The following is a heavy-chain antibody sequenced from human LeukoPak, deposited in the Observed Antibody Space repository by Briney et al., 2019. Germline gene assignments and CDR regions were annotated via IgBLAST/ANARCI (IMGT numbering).Heavy chain of an antibody. V-gene: IGHV3-23*01. J-gene: IGHJ6*03. CDR1: GFTFSSYG. D-gene: IGHD3-10*01. CDR2: ISGSGGST. CDR3: ATNYGSGGYYYYYYMDV. Sequence: PGGSLRLSCAASGFTFSSYGMSWVRQAPGKGLEWVSAISGSGGSTYYADSVKGRFTISRDNSKNTLYLQMNSLRAEDTAVYYCATNYGSGGYYYYYYMDVWGKGTTVTISS.